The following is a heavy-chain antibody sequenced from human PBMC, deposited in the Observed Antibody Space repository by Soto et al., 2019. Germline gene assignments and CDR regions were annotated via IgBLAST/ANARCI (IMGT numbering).Heavy chain of an antibody. CDR1: GYAITELS. CDR2: FDPEDGET. J-gene: IGHJ5*02. D-gene: IGHD3-10*01. CDR3: ATSYPLVRGALKQYNWFDP. V-gene: IGHV1-24*01. Sequence: GASVKVSCNVSGYAITELSMHWVRQAPGKGLEWMGGFDPEDGETIYAQKFQGRVTMTEDTSTDTAYMELSSLRSEDTAVYYCATSYPLVRGALKQYNWFDPWGQGTLVTVSS.